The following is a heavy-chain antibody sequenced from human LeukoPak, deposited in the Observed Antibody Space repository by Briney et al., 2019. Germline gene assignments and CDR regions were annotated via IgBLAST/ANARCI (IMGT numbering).Heavy chain of an antibody. V-gene: IGHV4-34*01. CDR3: ARRLNYYDSSGYDY. CDR1: GGSFSGYY. J-gene: IGHJ4*02. CDR2: INHSGST. Sequence: PSETLSLTCAVYGGSFSGYYWSWIRQPPGKGLEWIGEINHSGSTNYNPSLKSRVTISVDTSKNQFSLKLSSVTAADTAVYYCARRLNYYDSSGYDYWGQGTLVTVSS. D-gene: IGHD3-22*01.